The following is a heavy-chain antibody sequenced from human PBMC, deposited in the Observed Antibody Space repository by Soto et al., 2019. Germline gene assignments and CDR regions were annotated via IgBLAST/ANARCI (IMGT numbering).Heavy chain of an antibody. CDR2: IIPIFGTA. V-gene: IGHV1-69*13. J-gene: IGHJ6*02. D-gene: IGHD3-16*02. CDR3: ATEPLSDYDYVWGSYPARAYGMDV. CDR1: GGTFSSYA. Sequence: ASVKVSCKASGGTFSSYAISWVRQAPGQGLEWMGGIIPIFGTANYAQKFQGRVTITADESTSTAYMELSSLRSEDTAVYYCATEPLSDYDYVWGSYPARAYGMDVWGQGTTVTVSS.